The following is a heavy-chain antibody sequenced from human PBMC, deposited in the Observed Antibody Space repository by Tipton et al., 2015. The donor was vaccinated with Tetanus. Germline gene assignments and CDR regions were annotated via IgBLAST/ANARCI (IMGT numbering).Heavy chain of an antibody. Sequence: TLSLTCTVSGGSISSYYWTWIRQPPGRGLERIGYVHYSGSTNYSPSLRSRVTLSVDTSKNQFSLKLSSATAADTAVYYCARGWGSSWYYFDNWGQGSLVTVSS. CDR2: VHYSGST. D-gene: IGHD6-13*01. CDR1: GGSISSYY. J-gene: IGHJ4*02. CDR3: ARGWGSSWYYFDN. V-gene: IGHV4-59*01.